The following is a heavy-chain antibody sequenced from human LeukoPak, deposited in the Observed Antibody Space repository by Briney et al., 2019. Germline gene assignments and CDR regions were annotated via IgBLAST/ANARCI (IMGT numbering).Heavy chain of an antibody. CDR3: ASPQYYFDY. Sequence: GGSLRLSCAASGFTFSSYIMNWVRRAPGKGLEWVSHISSSGSTTYYADSVKGRFTISRDNAKNSLYLQMNSLGAEDTAVYYCASPQYYFDYWGQGTLVTASS. D-gene: IGHD5-24*01. CDR1: GFTFSSYI. V-gene: IGHV3-48*03. CDR2: ISSSGSTT. J-gene: IGHJ4*02.